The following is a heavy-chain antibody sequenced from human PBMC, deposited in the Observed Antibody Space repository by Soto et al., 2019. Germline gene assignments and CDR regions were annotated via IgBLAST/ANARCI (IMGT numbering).Heavy chain of an antibody. J-gene: IGHJ5*02. Sequence: LSCAASVVTFRSSGLSWVRQATGKGLELVSAISGSGGSPYYEDPVRGGFTISRDNSKNTLYLKMTSLRAEDTAVYYGAKPRIAAFCHGFAPWGQGTLVPVS. CDR3: AKPRIAAFCHGFAP. CDR1: VVTFRSSG. CDR2: ISGSGGSP. D-gene: IGHD6-13*01. V-gene: IGHV3-23*01.